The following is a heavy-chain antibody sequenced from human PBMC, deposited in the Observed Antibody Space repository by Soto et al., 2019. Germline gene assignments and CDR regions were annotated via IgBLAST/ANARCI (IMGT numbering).Heavy chain of an antibody. V-gene: IGHV3-30*03. CDR2: ISYDGSNK. Sequence: QVQLVESGGGVVQPGRSLRLSCAASGFTFSSYGMHWVRQAPGKGLEWVAVISYDGSNKYYADSVKGRFTISRDNAKNTLYLQMNSLRAEDTAVYYCARSPYSVSDWAYFAYGSQGTVVTVSS. J-gene: IGHJ4*02. D-gene: IGHD1-26*01. CDR3: ARSPYSVSDWAYFAY. CDR1: GFTFSSYG.